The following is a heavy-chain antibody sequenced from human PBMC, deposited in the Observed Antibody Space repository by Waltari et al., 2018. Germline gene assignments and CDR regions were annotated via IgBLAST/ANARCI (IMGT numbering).Heavy chain of an antibody. CDR3: ARRGGWELLTFFDY. V-gene: IGHV4-34*01. J-gene: IGHJ4*02. CDR1: GGSFSGYY. CDR2: INHSGST. Sequence: QVQLQQWGAGLLKPSETLSLTCAVYGGSFSGYYWSWIRQPPGKGLEWIGEINHSGSTNYNPSLKSRVTISVDTSKNQFSLKLSSVTAADTAVYYCARRGGWELLTFFDYWGQGTLVTVSS. D-gene: IGHD1-26*01.